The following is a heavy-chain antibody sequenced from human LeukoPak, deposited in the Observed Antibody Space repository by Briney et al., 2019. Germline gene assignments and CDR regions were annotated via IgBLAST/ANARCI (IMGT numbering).Heavy chain of an antibody. D-gene: IGHD5-24*01. V-gene: IGHV3-21*01. CDR1: GFTFSSYS. CDR3: AYREMAKDY. CDR2: ISSSSSYI. Sequence: GGSLRLSCAASGFTFSSYSMNWVRQAPGKGLEWVSSISSSSSYIYYADSVKGRFTISRDNAKNSLYLRMNSLRAEDTAVYYCAYREMAKDYWGQGTLVTVSS. J-gene: IGHJ4*02.